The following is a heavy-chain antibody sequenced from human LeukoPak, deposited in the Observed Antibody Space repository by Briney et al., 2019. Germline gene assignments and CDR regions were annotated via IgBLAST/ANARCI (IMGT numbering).Heavy chain of an antibody. CDR3: ARTLVDYDWGSYRYTGFDY. Sequence: SGPTLVKPTQTLTLTCTFSGFSLSTSGVGVGWIRQPPGKALEWLALIYWDDDKRYSPSLKSRLTITKDTSKNQVVLTMTNMDPVDTATYYCARTLVDYDWGSYRYTGFDYWGQGTLVTVSS. CDR1: GFSLSTSGVG. D-gene: IGHD3-16*02. J-gene: IGHJ4*02. CDR2: IYWDDDK. V-gene: IGHV2-5*02.